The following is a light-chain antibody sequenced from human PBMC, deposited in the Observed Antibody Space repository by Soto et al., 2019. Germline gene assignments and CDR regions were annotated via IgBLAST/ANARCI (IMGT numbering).Light chain of an antibody. V-gene: IGLV2-14*03. CDR3: SSYTNINTWV. J-gene: IGLJ3*02. Sequence: QSALTQPASVSGSPGQSITISCTGTSSDVGGYNYVSWYQQHPGKAPKVMIYEVSNRPSGVSNRFSGSKSGNTASLTISGLQAEDEADYYCSSYTNINTWVFGGGTKLTVL. CDR2: EVS. CDR1: SSDVGGYNY.